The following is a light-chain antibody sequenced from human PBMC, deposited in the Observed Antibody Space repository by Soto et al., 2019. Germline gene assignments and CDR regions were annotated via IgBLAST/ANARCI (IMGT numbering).Light chain of an antibody. CDR3: HKYNSAPPRWT. CDR1: QGISNY. CDR2: AAS. V-gene: IGKV1-27*01. Sequence: DIQMTQSPSSLSASVGDRVTITCRARQGISNYSAWYQQKPGKVPKLLIYAASTLQSGVPSRLSGSGSGTDCSLTISSLQPEDVATYYCHKYNSAPPRWTFGQGTKVEIK. J-gene: IGKJ1*01.